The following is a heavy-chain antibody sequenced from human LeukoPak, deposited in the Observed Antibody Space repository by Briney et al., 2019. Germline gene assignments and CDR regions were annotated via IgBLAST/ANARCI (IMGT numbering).Heavy chain of an antibody. CDR2: INSGGSST. D-gene: IGHD3-22*01. CDR1: GFTFSSYW. J-gene: IGHJ4*02. V-gene: IGHV3-74*01. Sequence: PGESLRLSCAASGFTFSSYWMHWVRQPPGKGLVWVSRINSGGSSTSYADSAKGRFTISRDNAKNTLYLQMNSLRAEDTAVYYCARGGKWLEFDYWGQGTLVTVSS. CDR3: ARGGKWLEFDY.